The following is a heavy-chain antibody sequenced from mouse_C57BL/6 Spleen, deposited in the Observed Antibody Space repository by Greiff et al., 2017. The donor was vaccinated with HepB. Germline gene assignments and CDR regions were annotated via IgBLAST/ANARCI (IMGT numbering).Heavy chain of an antibody. V-gene: IGHV14-1*01. CDR1: GFNIKDYY. Sequence: EVQLQQSGAELVRPGASVKLSCTASGFNIKDYYMHWVKQRPEQGLEWIGRIDPEDGDTEYAPKFQGKATMTADTSSNTAYLQLSSLTSEDTAVSYCTTREGFYYGSAGDFDVWGTGTTVTVSS. J-gene: IGHJ1*03. CDR2: IDPEDGDT. D-gene: IGHD1-1*01. CDR3: TTREGFYYGSAGDFDV.